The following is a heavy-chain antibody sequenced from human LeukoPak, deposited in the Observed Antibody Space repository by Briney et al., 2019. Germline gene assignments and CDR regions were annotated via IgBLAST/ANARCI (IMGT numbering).Heavy chain of an antibody. D-gene: IGHD3-16*01. J-gene: IGHJ3*02. CDR2: ISSNGGST. V-gene: IGHV3-64*02. Sequence: GGSLRLSCAASGFTFSSYAVHWVRQAPGKGLEYVSAISSNGGSTHYADSVKGRFTISRDNSKNTLYLQMGSLRAEDMAVYYCARSSPLGGYAFDIWGQGTMVTVSS. CDR1: GFTFSSYA. CDR3: ARSSPLGGYAFDI.